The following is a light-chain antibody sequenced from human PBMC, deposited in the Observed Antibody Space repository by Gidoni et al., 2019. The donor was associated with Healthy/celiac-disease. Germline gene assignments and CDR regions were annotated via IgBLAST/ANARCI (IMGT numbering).Light chain of an antibody. Sequence: DIQMTQSPSTLSASVGDRVTITCRASQSISSWLAWYQQKPGKAPKLLIYKASSLESGVPSRFSGSGSGTEFTLTISSLQPDDFVTYYCQQYNSYSEMCSFGQGTKLEIK. V-gene: IGKV1-5*03. CDR1: QSISSW. J-gene: IGKJ2*04. CDR3: QQYNSYSEMCS. CDR2: KAS.